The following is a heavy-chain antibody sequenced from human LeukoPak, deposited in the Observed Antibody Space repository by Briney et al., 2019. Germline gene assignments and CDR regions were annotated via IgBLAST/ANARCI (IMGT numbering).Heavy chain of an antibody. D-gene: IGHD3-22*01. Sequence: PSETQSLTCTVSGGSISSYYWSWIRQPAGKGLEWIGRIYTSGSTNYNPSLKSRVTMSVDTSKNQFSLKLSSVTAADTAVYYCAREKDYYDSSGYYYGDLFDYWGQGTLVTVSS. J-gene: IGHJ4*02. CDR1: GGSISSYY. CDR3: AREKDYYDSSGYYYGDLFDY. CDR2: IYTSGST. V-gene: IGHV4-4*07.